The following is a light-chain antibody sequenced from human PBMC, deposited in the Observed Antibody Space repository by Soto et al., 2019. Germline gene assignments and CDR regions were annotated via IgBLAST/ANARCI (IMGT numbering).Light chain of an antibody. CDR1: QRVNNY. Sequence: EIVLTQSPATLSLSPGERATLSCRASQRVNNYLAWYQQKPGQAPRLLIYDTSNRATGIPARFSGSGSGTDFTLTITRLEPEDFALYYCPQYGGSPIPFGLGTRLEI. V-gene: IGKV3-11*01. J-gene: IGKJ5*01. CDR3: PQYGGSPIP. CDR2: DTS.